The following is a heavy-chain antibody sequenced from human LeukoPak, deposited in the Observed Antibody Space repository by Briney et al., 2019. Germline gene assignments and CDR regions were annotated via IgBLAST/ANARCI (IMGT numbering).Heavy chain of an antibody. Sequence: ASVKVSCKASGYTFTGYYMHWVRQAPGQGLEWMGRINPNSGGTNYAQTFQGRVVMTRDTSISTAYVELTRLTSDDTAVYYCTTNAAALDYWGQGTLVTVSS. J-gene: IGHJ4*02. CDR1: GYTFTGYY. CDR2: INPNSGGT. CDR3: TTNAAALDY. V-gene: IGHV1-2*06. D-gene: IGHD6-13*01.